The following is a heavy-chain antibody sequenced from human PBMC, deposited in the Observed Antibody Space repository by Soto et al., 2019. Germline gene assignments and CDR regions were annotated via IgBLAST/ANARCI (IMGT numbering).Heavy chain of an antibody. D-gene: IGHD1-26*01. J-gene: IGHJ6*02. V-gene: IGHV3-23*01. Sequence: EVQLLESGGGLVQPGGSLRLSCAASGFPFSTSAMNWVRQAPGKGLEWVSIISGSSDAAYYAESVKGRFASSRDNFKSTLYLQMNSLRAEDTAVYYCAKYSGSYPVYNGLSLWGQGTTVTVS. CDR1: GFPFSTSA. CDR3: AKYSGSYPVYNGLSL. CDR2: ISGSSDAA.